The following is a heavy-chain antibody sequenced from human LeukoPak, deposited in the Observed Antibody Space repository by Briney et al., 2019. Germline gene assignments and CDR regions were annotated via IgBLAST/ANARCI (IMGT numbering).Heavy chain of an antibody. J-gene: IGHJ4*02. CDR3: ARVRGGSSWYREFDY. D-gene: IGHD6-13*01. Sequence: SETLSLTCTVSGGSISSSSYYWGWIRQPPGKGLEWIGSIYYSGSTYYNPSLKSRVTISVDTSKNQFSLKLSSVTAADTAVYYCARVRGGSSWYREFDYWGQGTLVTVSS. CDR2: IYYSGST. CDR1: GGSISSSSYY. V-gene: IGHV4-39*07.